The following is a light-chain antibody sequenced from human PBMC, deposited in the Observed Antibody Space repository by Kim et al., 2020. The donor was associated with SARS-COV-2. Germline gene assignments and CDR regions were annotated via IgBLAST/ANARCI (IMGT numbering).Light chain of an antibody. CDR1: QAISSSY. J-gene: IGKJ1*01. V-gene: IGKV3-20*01. CDR3: QQYGTSPQT. CDR2: GTS. Sequence: SPGERATLSCRASQAISSSYFAWYQRKPGQAPRLLIYGTSSRAAGIPDRFSGSGSGTDFFLTISRLEPEDFAVYYCQQYGTSPQTFGQGTKVDIK.